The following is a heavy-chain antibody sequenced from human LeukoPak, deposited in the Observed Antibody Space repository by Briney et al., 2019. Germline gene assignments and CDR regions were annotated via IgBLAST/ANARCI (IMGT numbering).Heavy chain of an antibody. CDR2: IYYSGST. CDR3: ARTYDYVWGSYRYTFDY. J-gene: IGHJ4*02. D-gene: IGHD3-16*02. V-gene: IGHV4-30-4*08. Sequence: SQTLSLTCTVSGGSISSGDYYWRWLRQPPGKGLEWIGYIYYSGSTYYNPSLKSRVTISVDTSKNQFSLKLSSVTAADTAVYYCARTYDYVWGSYRYTFDYWGQGTLVTVSS. CDR1: GGSISSGDYY.